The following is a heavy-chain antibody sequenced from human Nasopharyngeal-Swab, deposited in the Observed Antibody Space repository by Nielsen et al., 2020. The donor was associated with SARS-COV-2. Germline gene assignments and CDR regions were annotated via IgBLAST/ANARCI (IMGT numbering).Heavy chain of an antibody. D-gene: IGHD2-15*01. Sequence: GESLKISCSASGFTFSIYAMHWVRQAPGEGLEYVSTINDYEDRLYYADSVKGRFTISRDNSKNTLNLQMSSLRAEDTAVYYCVKDRGAHSVVVVAASWGQGTLVTVSS. CDR1: GFTFSIYA. CDR2: INDYEDRL. J-gene: IGHJ4*02. CDR3: VKDRGAHSVVVVAAS. V-gene: IGHV3-64D*06.